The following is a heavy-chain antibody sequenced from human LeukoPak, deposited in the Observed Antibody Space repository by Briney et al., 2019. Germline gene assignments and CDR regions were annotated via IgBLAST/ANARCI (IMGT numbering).Heavy chain of an antibody. Sequence: GGSLRLSCAASGFTFSSCAMSWVRQAPGKGLDWVSAISGSGGSTSYADSVKGRFTISRDNSKNTLYLQMNSLRADDTAVYYCAKDLTAAASWGQGTLVTVSS. CDR2: ISGSGGST. CDR3: AKDLTAAAS. D-gene: IGHD6-13*01. CDR1: GFTFSSCA. V-gene: IGHV3-23*01. J-gene: IGHJ5*02.